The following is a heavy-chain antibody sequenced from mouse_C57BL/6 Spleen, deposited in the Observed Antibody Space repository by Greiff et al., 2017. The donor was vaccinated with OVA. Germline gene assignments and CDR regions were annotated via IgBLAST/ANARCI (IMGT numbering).Heavy chain of an antibody. CDR2: IWSGGST. CDR1: GFSLTSYG. CDR3: ARTTVVATGDAMDY. D-gene: IGHD1-1*01. Sequence: VQLQQSGPGLVQPSQSLSITCTVSGFSLTSYGVHWVRQSPGKGLEWLGVIWSGGSTDYNAAFISRLSISKDNSKSQVFFKMNSLQADDTAIYYCARTTVVATGDAMDYWGQGTSVTVSS. V-gene: IGHV2-2*01. J-gene: IGHJ4*01.